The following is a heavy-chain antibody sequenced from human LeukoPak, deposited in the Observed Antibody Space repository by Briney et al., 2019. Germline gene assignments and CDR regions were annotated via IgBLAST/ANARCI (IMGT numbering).Heavy chain of an antibody. D-gene: IGHD3-3*01. CDR2: INHSGST. Sequence: SSETLSLTCAVYGGSFSGYYWSWIRQPPGKGLEWIGEINHSGSTNYNPSLKSRVTISVDTSKNQFSLKLSSVTAADTAVYYCARGNVLRFLEWSRNRHRTTIPTLDYWGHGTLVTVSS. J-gene: IGHJ4*01. V-gene: IGHV4-34*01. CDR3: ARGNVLRFLEWSRNRHRTTIPTLDY. CDR1: GGSFSGYY.